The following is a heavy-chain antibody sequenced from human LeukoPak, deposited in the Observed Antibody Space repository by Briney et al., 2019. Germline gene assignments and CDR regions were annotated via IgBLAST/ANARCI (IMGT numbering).Heavy chain of an antibody. D-gene: IGHD1-1*01. CDR3: VRASTSTLVTTYFQH. CDR1: GDTFSNYA. V-gene: IGHV1-69*13. Sequence: SVKVSCKASGDTFSNYAISWVRQAPGQGLEWVGGIIPIFDTTKYAQKFQGRVIITADESTTTAYMELSSLRSEDTAVYYCVRASTSTLVTTYFQHWGQGTLVTVSS. CDR2: IIPIFDTT. J-gene: IGHJ1*01.